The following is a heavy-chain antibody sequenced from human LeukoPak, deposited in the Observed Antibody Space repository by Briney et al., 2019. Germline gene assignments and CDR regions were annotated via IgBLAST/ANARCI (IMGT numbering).Heavy chain of an antibody. Sequence: RPSETLSLTCAVYGGSFSGYNWNWLRQPPGKGLEWIGEINHSGSTNYNPSLKSRVTISVDTSKNQFSLRLSSVTAADTAVYYCAREWGHGDFDYWGQGTLVTVSS. D-gene: IGHD1-26*01. J-gene: IGHJ4*02. CDR1: GGSFSGYN. CDR3: AREWGHGDFDY. V-gene: IGHV4-34*01. CDR2: INHSGST.